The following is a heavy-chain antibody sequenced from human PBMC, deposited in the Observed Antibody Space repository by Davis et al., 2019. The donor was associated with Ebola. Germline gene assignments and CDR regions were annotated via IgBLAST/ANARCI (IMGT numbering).Heavy chain of an antibody. D-gene: IGHD3/OR15-3a*01. V-gene: IGHV3-48*02. CDR2: IGSRGDPT. Sequence: PGGSLRLSCAAPGFTFSSYTMNWVRQAPGKGLEWVSYIGSRGDPTVYADSVKGRFTVSRDNAKNSVFLQMSSLRDEDSAVYYCARDRFFAFDFWSQGVHVSVSS. CDR1: GFTFSSYT. CDR3: ARDRFFAFDF. J-gene: IGHJ4*02.